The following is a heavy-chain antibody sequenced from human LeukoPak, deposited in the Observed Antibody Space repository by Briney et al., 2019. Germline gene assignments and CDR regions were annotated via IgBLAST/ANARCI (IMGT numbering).Heavy chain of an antibody. CDR3: ASHFNDFWSGYYSARNWFDP. D-gene: IGHD3-3*01. V-gene: IGHV3-7*01. CDR1: GFTFSSYW. J-gene: IGHJ5*02. Sequence: GGSLRLSCAASGFTFSSYWMSWVRQAPGKGLEWVANIKQDGSEKYYVDSVKGRFTISRDNAKNSLYLQMNSLRAEDTAVYYCASHFNDFWSGYYSARNWFDPWGQGTLVTVSS. CDR2: IKQDGSEK.